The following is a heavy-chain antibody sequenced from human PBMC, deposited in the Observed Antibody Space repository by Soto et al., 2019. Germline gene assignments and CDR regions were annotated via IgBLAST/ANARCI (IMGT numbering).Heavy chain of an antibody. CDR3: ARAERIQLWLGRFDY. Sequence: QVQLVQSGAEVKKPGASVKVSCKASGYTFTSYAMHWVRQAPGQRLEWMGWINAGNGNTKYSQKLQGRVTITRDPSASTPYLERRSRRSEDTAVYYCARAERIQLWLGRFDYWGQGTLVTVSS. CDR1: GYTFTSYA. J-gene: IGHJ4*02. CDR2: INAGNGNT. D-gene: IGHD5-18*01. V-gene: IGHV1-3*01.